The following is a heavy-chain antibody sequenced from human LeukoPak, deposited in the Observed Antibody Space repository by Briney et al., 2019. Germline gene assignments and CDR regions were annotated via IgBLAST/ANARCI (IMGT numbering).Heavy chain of an antibody. CDR3: ARQCSSTSCHAAPDY. Sequence: GESLKISCKGSGYSFTSYWIGWVRQMPGKGLEWMGIIYPGDSDTRYSPSFQGQVAISADKSISTAYLQWSSLKASDTAMYYCARQCSSTSCHAAPDYWGQGTLVTVSS. CDR1: GYSFTSYW. CDR2: IYPGDSDT. J-gene: IGHJ4*02. D-gene: IGHD2-2*01. V-gene: IGHV5-51*01.